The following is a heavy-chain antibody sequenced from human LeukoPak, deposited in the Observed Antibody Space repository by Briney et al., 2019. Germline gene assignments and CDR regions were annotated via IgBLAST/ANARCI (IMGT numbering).Heavy chain of an antibody. CDR1: GYTFTSYD. J-gene: IGHJ5*02. Sequence: ASVKVSCKASGYTFTSYDINWVRQATGQGLEWMGWMNPNSGNTGYAQKFQGRVTLTRNTSISTAYMELSSLRSEDTAVYYCARSGCTSCYRGWFDPWGQGTLVTVSS. CDR2: MNPNSGNT. D-gene: IGHD2-2*02. CDR3: ARSGCTSCYRGWFDP. V-gene: IGHV1-8*01.